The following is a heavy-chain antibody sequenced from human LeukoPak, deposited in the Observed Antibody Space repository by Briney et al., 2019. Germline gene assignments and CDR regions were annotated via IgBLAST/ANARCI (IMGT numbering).Heavy chain of an antibody. Sequence: SETLSLTCTVSGGSISSYYWCWIRQPPGKGLEWIGYIYYSGSTNYNPSLKSRVTISVDTSKNQFSLKLSSVTAADTAVYYCARVESSSWVELIWGQGTMVTVSS. V-gene: IGHV4-59*01. J-gene: IGHJ3*02. D-gene: IGHD6-13*01. CDR1: GGSISSYY. CDR2: IYYSGST. CDR3: ARVESSSWVELI.